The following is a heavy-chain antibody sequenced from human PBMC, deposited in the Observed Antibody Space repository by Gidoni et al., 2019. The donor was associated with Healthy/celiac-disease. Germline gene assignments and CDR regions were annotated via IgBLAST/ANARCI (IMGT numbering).Heavy chain of an antibody. Sequence: QVQLVESGGGVVQPGRSLRLSCAASVFTFSSYAMHWVRQASGQGLEWVAVISYDGRNKYYADYVKGRLTITRDKSKNKLDLQINSMRAEDKAVYYGARTISAGVHYYGMDVWGQGTTVTVYS. CDR2: ISYDGRNK. J-gene: IGHJ6*02. D-gene: IGHD6-25*01. CDR3: ARTISAGVHYYGMDV. CDR1: VFTFSSYA. V-gene: IGHV3-30*04.